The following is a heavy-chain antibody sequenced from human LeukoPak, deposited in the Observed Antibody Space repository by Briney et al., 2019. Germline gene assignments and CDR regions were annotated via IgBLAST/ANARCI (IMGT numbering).Heavy chain of an antibody. D-gene: IGHD6-19*01. CDR1: GGSFSGYY. V-gene: IGHV4-34*01. CDR2: INHSGST. CDR3: ARLSSRLAVAGTLDC. J-gene: IGHJ4*02. Sequence: PSETLSPTCAVYGGSFSGYYWSWIRQPPGKGLEWIGEINHSGSTNYNPSLKSRVTISVDTSKNQFSLRLSSVTAADTAVYYCARLSSRLAVAGTLDCWGQGTLVTVSS.